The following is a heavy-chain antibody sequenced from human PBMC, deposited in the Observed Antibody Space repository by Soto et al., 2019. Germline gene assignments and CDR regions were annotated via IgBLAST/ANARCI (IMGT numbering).Heavy chain of an antibody. D-gene: IGHD3-10*01. CDR2: LSPHKDNT. Sequence: QVHLVQSGAEVKKPGASVKVSCKASGNTFINYGVSWVRQAPGQGLEWLGWLSPHKDNTNYSKNFQGRVNMTTDTSTSTAYMELRSLRSADTAVYSCATAVRGSWSYYGEWGQGTLVTVSS. CDR3: ATAVRGSWSYYGE. J-gene: IGHJ4*02. V-gene: IGHV1-18*01. CDR1: GNTFINYG.